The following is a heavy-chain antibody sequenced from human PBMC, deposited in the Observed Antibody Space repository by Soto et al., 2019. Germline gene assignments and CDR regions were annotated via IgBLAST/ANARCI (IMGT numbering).Heavy chain of an antibody. J-gene: IGHJ4*02. V-gene: IGHV1-69*06. CDR3: ARDRAAAGTPALGY. CDR2: IIPIFGTA. Sequence: QVQLVQSGAEVKKPGSSVKVSCKASGGTFSSYAISWVRQAPGQGLEWMGGIIPIFGTANYAQKFQGRVRLTADKPTRKADRELSSLRSEETAVYYCARDRAAAGTPALGYWGQGTLVTVSS. CDR1: GGTFSSYA. D-gene: IGHD6-13*01.